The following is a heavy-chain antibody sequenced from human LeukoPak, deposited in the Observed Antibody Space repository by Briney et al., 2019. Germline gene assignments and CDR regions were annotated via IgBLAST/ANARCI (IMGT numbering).Heavy chain of an antibody. CDR3: ASTYSSSWYYFDY. D-gene: IGHD6-13*01. Sequence: GGSLRLSCAASGFTVSSNYMSWVRQAPGKGLEWVSVIYSGGSTYYADSVKGRFTISRDNSKNTLYLQMSSLRAEDTAVYYCASTYSSSWYYFDYWGQGTLVTVSS. V-gene: IGHV3-66*01. CDR2: IYSGGST. J-gene: IGHJ4*02. CDR1: GFTVSSNY.